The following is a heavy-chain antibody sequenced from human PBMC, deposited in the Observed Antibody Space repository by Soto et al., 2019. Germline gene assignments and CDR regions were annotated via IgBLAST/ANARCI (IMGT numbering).Heavy chain of an antibody. J-gene: IGHJ6*02. CDR3: ARWGIAAAGPGVGV. CDR2: IYYSGST. V-gene: IGHV4-30-4*01. Sequence: QVQLQESGPGLVKPSQTLSLTCTVSGGSISSGDYYWSWIRQPPGTGLEWIGYIYYSGSTYYNPSLKSRVTISVDTSKNQFSVKPRSVTAADAAVYYCARWGIAAAGPGVGVWGQGTTVTVSS. D-gene: IGHD6-13*01. CDR1: GGSISSGDYY.